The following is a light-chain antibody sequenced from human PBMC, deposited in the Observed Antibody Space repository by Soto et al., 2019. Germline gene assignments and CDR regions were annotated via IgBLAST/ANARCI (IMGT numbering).Light chain of an antibody. Sequence: QSVLIQPASVSGSPGQSITISCTGTSSYVGGSNYVSWYQHHPHRAPKLLIYEVSDRPSGVSNRFSGSKSGNTASLTISGLQAEDEADYYCSSYTASNTLEVFGFGTKLTVL. CDR2: EVS. V-gene: IGLV2-14*01. J-gene: IGLJ1*01. CDR1: SSYVGGSNY. CDR3: SSYTASNTLEV.